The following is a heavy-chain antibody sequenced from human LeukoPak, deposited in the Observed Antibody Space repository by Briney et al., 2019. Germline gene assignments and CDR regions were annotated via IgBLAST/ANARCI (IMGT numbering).Heavy chain of an antibody. Sequence: NPSQTLSLTCTVSGGSISSGDYYWSWIRQRPGKGLEWIGYIYYSGSTYYNPSLRSRVSISVDTSKNQFSLKLSSGTAADTAVYYCARAASDYDFVYWGQGTLVTVSS. V-gene: IGHV4-31*03. D-gene: IGHD5-12*01. J-gene: IGHJ4*02. CDR3: ARAASDYDFVY. CDR1: GGSISSGDYY. CDR2: IYYSGST.